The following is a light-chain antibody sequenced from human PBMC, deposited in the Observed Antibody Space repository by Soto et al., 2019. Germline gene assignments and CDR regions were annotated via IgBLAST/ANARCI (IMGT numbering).Light chain of an antibody. CDR1: QSVSSSY. J-gene: IGKJ4*01. CDR2: GAF. V-gene: IGKV3-11*01. Sequence: EIVLTQSPGTLSLSPGERATLSCRASQSVSSSYLAWYQQKPGQAPSLLIYGAFKRAAGIPARFSGSGSGTDFTLTISSLEPEDSGIYYCQDRSNWPLFTFGGGTKVDIK. CDR3: QDRSNWPLFT.